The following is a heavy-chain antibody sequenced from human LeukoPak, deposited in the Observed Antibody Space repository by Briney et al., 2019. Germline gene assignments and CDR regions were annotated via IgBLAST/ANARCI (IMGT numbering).Heavy chain of an antibody. J-gene: IGHJ6*03. CDR2: IYYSGST. D-gene: IGHD2-8*01. CDR3: ARRGPCTNGVCCEWCDYYYYMDV. CDR1: GGSISSYY. Sequence: SETLSLTCTVSGGSISSYYWSWIRQPPAKGLEWIGYIYYSGSTNYNPSLKSRVTISVDTSKNQFSLKLSSVTAADTAVYYCARRGPCTNGVCCEWCDYYYYMDVWGKGTTVTVSS. V-gene: IGHV4-59*08.